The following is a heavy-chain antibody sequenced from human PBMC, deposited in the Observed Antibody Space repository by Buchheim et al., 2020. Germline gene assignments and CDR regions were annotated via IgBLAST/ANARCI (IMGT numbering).Heavy chain of an antibody. V-gene: IGHV3-48*01. CDR1: GFTFSSYS. CDR3: ASMKVVGFQDYYGMDV. J-gene: IGHJ6*02. Sequence: EVQLVESGGGLVQPGGSLRLSCAASGFTFSSYSMNWVRQAPGKGLEWVSYISSSSSTIYYADSVKGRFTISRDNAKNSLYLQMNSLRAEDTAVYYCASMKVVGFQDYYGMDVWGQGTT. CDR2: ISSSSSTI. D-gene: IGHD3-22*01.